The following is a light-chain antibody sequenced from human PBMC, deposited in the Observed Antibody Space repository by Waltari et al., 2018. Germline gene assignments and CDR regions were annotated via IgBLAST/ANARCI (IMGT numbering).Light chain of an antibody. J-gene: IGLJ2*01. CDR2: QDT. Sequence: SYELTQPPSVSVSPGQTASITCSGNKLGDKYACWYQQKPGQTPFVVLYQDTKRPSGVPGRFSGSNSGNTATLTISGTQAMDEADYYCQAWDTSTYHVVFGGGTKLTVL. V-gene: IGLV3-1*01. CDR3: QAWDTSTYHVV. CDR1: KLGDKY.